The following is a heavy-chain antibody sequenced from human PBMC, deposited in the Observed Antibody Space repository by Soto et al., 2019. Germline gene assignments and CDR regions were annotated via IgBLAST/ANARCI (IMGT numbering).Heavy chain of an antibody. CDR2: ISPSGTT. CDR3: ETSLSFGTQTEI. Sequence: SETLSLTCAVYGGSFSNNYWTWFRQPPGKGLEWIGEISPSGTTKYIPSLKSRGTISVDTSRKQFFLKVTSVSAAETAVYYCETSLSFGTQTEIWGPGTLVTVSS. J-gene: IGHJ4*02. D-gene: IGHD3-10*01. CDR1: GGSFSNNY. V-gene: IGHV4-34*01.